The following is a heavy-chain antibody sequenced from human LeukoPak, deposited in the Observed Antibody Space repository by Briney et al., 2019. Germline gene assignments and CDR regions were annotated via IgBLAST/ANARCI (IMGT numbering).Heavy chain of an antibody. Sequence: ASVKVSCKVSGYTLTELSMHWVRQAPGQGLEWMGWINPNSGGTNYAQKFQGRVTMTRDTSISTAYMELSRLRSDDTAVYYCARDYYDSSGYYSTYWFDPWGQGTLVTVSS. V-gene: IGHV1-2*02. CDR3: ARDYYDSSGYYSTYWFDP. D-gene: IGHD3-22*01. CDR1: GYTLTELS. CDR2: INPNSGGT. J-gene: IGHJ5*02.